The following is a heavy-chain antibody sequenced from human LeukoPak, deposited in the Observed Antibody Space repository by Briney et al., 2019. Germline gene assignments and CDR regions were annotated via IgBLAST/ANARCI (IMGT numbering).Heavy chain of an antibody. J-gene: IGHJ5*02. D-gene: IGHD3-9*01. V-gene: IGHV3-21*01. CDR2: ISSSSSYI. CDR1: GFMFSSYS. Sequence: GGSLRLSCAASGFMFSSYSMNWVRQAPGKGLEWVSSISSSSSYIYYADSVKGRFTISRDNAKNSLYLQMNSLRAEDTAVYYCARDGGYDMGWFDPWGQGTLVTVSS. CDR3: ARDGGYDMGWFDP.